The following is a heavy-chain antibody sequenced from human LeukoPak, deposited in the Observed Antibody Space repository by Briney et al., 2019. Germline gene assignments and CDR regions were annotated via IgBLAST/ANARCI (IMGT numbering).Heavy chain of an antibody. CDR2: IRPDGTKK. J-gene: IGHJ4*02. CDR1: GLTFSTCG. Sequence: PGGSLRLSCTTSGLTFSTCGMHWVRQAPGRGLEWLTLIRPDGTKKFYSDSVKGRFTVSRDNSKNMLYLEMNSLRSEDTAVYYCVKDNPVLHYWGQGILVTVSS. V-gene: IGHV3-30*02. CDR3: VKDNPVLHY.